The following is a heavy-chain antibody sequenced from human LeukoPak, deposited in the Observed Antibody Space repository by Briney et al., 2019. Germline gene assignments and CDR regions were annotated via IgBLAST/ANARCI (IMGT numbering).Heavy chain of an antibody. CDR2: IWYDGSNK. CDR3: ARAGIAAAGAPYYYGMDV. J-gene: IGHJ6*02. D-gene: IGHD6-13*01. Sequence: GRSLRLSCAASGFTFSSYGMHWVRQAPGKGLEWVAVIWYDGSNKYYADSVKGRFTISRDNSKNTLYLQMNSLRAEDTAVYYCARAGIAAAGAPYYYGMDVWGQGTTVTVSS. CDR1: GFTFSSYG. V-gene: IGHV3-33*01.